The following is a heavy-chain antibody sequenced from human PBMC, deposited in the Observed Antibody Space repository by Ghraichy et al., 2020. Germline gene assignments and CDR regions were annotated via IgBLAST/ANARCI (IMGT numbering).Heavy chain of an antibody. CDR2: INHSGST. Sequence: GSLRLSCAVYGGSFSGYYWSWIRQPPGKGLEWIGEINHSGSTNYNPSLKSRVTISVDTSKNQFSLKLSSVTAADTAVYYCARGRRGQWPLFGYWGQGTLVTVSS. CDR1: GGSFSGYY. CDR3: ARGRRGQWPLFGY. D-gene: IGHD6-19*01. V-gene: IGHV4-34*01. J-gene: IGHJ4*02.